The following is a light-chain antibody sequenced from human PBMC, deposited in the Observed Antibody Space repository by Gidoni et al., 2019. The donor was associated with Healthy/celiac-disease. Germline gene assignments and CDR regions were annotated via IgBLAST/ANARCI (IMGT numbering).Light chain of an antibody. V-gene: IGKV1-39*01. CDR2: AAS. CDR3: QQSFTTPLT. J-gene: IGKJ4*01. CDR1: QSISSY. Sequence: DIQMTQSPSSLSASVGDRVTITCRASQSISSYLNWYQQKVGKAPKLLIFAASSLQSGVPSRFSGSGSGTDFTLTISSLQPEDFATYYCQQSFTTPLTFXGXTKVEIK.